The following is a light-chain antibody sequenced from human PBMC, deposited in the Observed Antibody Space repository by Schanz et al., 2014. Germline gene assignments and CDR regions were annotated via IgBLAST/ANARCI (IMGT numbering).Light chain of an antibody. Sequence: EIVMTQSPVTLSVSPGERATLSCRASQSVSSNLAWYQQKPGQAPRLLIDGASTRATGIPARFSGSGSGTEFTLTISRLEPEDFAVYYCQQYGLSLWMFGQGTKVEIK. J-gene: IGKJ1*01. CDR1: QSVSSN. V-gene: IGKV3-15*01. CDR3: QQYGLSLWM. CDR2: GAS.